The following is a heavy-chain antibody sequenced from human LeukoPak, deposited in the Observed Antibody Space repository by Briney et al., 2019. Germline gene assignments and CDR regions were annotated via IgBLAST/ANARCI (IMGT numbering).Heavy chain of an antibody. J-gene: IGHJ4*02. D-gene: IGHD1-26*01. CDR1: GFTFSSYS. CDR3: ARDDGSYSRSPGFDS. V-gene: IGHV3-21*01. CDR2: LSTSSSYI. Sequence: GGSLRLSCAASGFTFSSYSMNWVRQAPGKGLEWVSSLSTSSSYIYYADSVKGRFTVSRDNAKNSLYLQMNSLRAKDTAVYYCARDDGSYSRSPGFDSWGQGTLVTVSS.